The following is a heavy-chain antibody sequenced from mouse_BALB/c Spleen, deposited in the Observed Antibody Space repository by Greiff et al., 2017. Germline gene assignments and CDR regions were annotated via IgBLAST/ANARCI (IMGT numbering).Heavy chain of an antibody. CDR1: GFSLTSYG. CDR2: IWAGGST. CDR3: ARGGDYDVDEFAY. J-gene: IGHJ3*01. Sequence: VQLQQSGPGLVAPSQSLSITCTVSGFSLTSYGVHWVRQPPGKGLEWLGVIWAGGSTNYNSALMSRLSISKDNSKSQVFLKMNSLQTDDTAMYYCARGGDYDVDEFAYWGQGTLVTVSA. D-gene: IGHD2-4*01. V-gene: IGHV2-9*02.